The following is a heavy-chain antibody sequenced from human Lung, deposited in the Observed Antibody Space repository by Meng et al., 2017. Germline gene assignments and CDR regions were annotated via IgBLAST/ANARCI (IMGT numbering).Heavy chain of an antibody. Sequence: QVQLVQSGAEMKKPGASVKVSCRASGYTFTGYYMHWVRQAPGQGLEWMGRINPNSGGTNYAQKFQGRVTMTRDTSISTAYMELSRLRSDDTAVYYCASVGACGGDCYTFDYWGQGTLVTVSS. CDR2: INPNSGGT. J-gene: IGHJ4*02. V-gene: IGHV1-2*06. CDR3: ASVGACGGDCYTFDY. D-gene: IGHD2-21*02. CDR1: GYTFTGYY.